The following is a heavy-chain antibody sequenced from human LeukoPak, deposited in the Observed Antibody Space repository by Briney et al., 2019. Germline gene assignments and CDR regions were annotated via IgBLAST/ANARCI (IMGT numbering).Heavy chain of an antibody. CDR2: ISGSGDTT. CDR1: GFTFSSYA. Sequence: PGGSLRLSCAASGFTFSSYAMSWVRQAPGKGLEWVSAISGSGDTTYYADSVKGRFTISRDNSKNTLYLQMNSLRAEDTAVYYCARDRLDSKGAFDIWGQGTMVTVSS. D-gene: IGHD3-22*01. J-gene: IGHJ3*02. CDR3: ARDRLDSKGAFDI. V-gene: IGHV3-23*01.